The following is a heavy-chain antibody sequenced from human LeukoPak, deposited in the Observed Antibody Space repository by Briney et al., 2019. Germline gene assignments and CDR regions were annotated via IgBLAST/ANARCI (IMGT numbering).Heavy chain of an antibody. CDR3: ASDYYDSSGYSDAFDI. D-gene: IGHD3-22*01. J-gene: IGHJ3*02. V-gene: IGHV3-74*01. Sequence: GGSLRLSCAVSGFSFSQYPMDWVRQAPGKGLMWVSRIDTGGSSTYYADSVKGRFTISRDNAENTLYLQMNSLRAEDTAVYYCASDYYDSSGYSDAFDIWGQGTMVTVSS. CDR1: GFSFSQYP. CDR2: IDTGGSST.